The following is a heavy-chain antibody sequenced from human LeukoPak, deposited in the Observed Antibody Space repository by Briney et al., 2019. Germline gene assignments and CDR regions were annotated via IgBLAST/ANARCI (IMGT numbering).Heavy chain of an antibody. D-gene: IGHD3-22*01. J-gene: IGHJ4*02. CDR2: IDTNTGNP. V-gene: IGHV7-4-1*02. Sequence: ASVKVSCKASGYTFSSNAINWVRQAPGQGLEWMGWIDTNTGNPTYAQGFTGQFVFSLDTSVSTAYLQISGLKAEDTAEYFCARGYDSSGYFSDWGQGTLVTVSS. CDR1: GYTFSSNA. CDR3: ARGYDSSGYFSD.